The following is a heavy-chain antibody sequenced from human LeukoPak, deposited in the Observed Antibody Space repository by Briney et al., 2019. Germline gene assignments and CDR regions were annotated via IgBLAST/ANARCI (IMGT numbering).Heavy chain of an antibody. J-gene: IGHJ6*03. V-gene: IGHV1-8*01. CDR2: MNPNSGNT. D-gene: IGHD3-10*01. CDR3: ARGGQRVLLWFGELFDYYYYYMDV. Sequence: ASVKVSCKASGYTFTSYDINWVRQATGQGLEWMGWMNPNSGNTGYAQKFQGRVTMTRNTSISTAYMELSSLRSEDTAVYYCARGGQRVLLWFGELFDYYYYYMDVWGKGTTVTISS. CDR1: GYTFTSYD.